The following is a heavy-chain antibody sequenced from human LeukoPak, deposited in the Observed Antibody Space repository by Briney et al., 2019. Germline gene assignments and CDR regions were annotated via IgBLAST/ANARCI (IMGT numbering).Heavy chain of an antibody. V-gene: IGHV4-34*01. J-gene: IGHJ5*02. Sequence: SETLSLTCAVYGGSFSDYSLIWIRQPPGKGLEWIGEINHSGSTNYNPSLKSRVTISVDTSKNQFSLRLRSVTAADTAVYYCGSILWFGDSWFDPWGQGTLVTVSS. CDR1: GGSFSDYS. CDR2: INHSGST. D-gene: IGHD3-10*01. CDR3: GSILWFGDSWFDP.